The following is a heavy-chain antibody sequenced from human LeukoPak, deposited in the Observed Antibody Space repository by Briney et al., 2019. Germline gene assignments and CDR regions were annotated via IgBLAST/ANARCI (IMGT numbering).Heavy chain of an antibody. CDR2: INPNSGGT. CDR3: AREYSSSSANYDYYMDV. V-gene: IGHV1-2*02. J-gene: IGHJ6*03. D-gene: IGHD6-6*01. Sequence: ASVKVSCKASGYTFTGYYMHWVRQAPGQGLEWMGWINPNSGGTNYAQKFQGRVTMTRDTSISTAYMELSRLRSDDTAVYYCAREYSSSSANYDYYMDVWGKGTTVTVSS. CDR1: GYTFTGYY.